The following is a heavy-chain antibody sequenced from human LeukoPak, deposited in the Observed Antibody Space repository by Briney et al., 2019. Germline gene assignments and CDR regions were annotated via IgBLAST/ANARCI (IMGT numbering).Heavy chain of an antibody. Sequence: SETLSLTCSVSGGSISTADHYWSWIRQHPGKGLEWIGYIYYSGSTYYNPSLKSRVTISVDTSKNQFSLKLSSVTAADTAVYYCARVGYDFWSGYYPISYWGQGTLVTVSS. CDR2: IYYSGST. J-gene: IGHJ4*02. CDR1: GGSISTADHY. CDR3: ARVGYDFWSGYYPISY. V-gene: IGHV4-31*03. D-gene: IGHD3-3*01.